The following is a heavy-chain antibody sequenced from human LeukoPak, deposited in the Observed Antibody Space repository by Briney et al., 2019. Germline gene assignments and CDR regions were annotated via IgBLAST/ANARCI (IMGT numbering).Heavy chain of an antibody. Sequence: ASVKVSCKASGYTFTSYDINWVRQATGQGLEWMGWMNPNSGNTGYAQKFQGRATMTRNTSISTAYMELSSLRSEDTAVYYCARGTHGGGSYYFDYWGQGTLVTVSS. CDR1: GYTFTSYD. D-gene: IGHD2-15*01. V-gene: IGHV1-8*01. J-gene: IGHJ4*02. CDR3: ARGTHGGGSYYFDY. CDR2: MNPNSGNT.